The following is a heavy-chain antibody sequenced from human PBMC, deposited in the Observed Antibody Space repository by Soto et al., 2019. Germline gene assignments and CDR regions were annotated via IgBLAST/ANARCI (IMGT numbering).Heavy chain of an antibody. J-gene: IGHJ4*02. CDR3: AKDHYDGSGRHLMHFDY. Sequence: EVQLLESGGGLVQPGGSLRLSCTASGFTFSSYAMSWVRQAPGKGLEWVSAISGSGGSTYYADSVKGRFTISRDNSKNTLYLQMNSLRAEDTAVYYCAKDHYDGSGRHLMHFDYWGQGTLVTVSS. CDR1: GFTFSSYA. V-gene: IGHV3-23*01. D-gene: IGHD3-10*01. CDR2: ISGSGGST.